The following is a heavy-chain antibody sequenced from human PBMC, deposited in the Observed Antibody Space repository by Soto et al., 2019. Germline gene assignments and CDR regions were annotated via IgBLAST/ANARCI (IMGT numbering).Heavy chain of an antibody. Sequence: EVQLVETGGGLIQPGGSLRLSCAASEFTVSTNYMSWVRQAPGKGLEWVSGIYSGDTTSYADSVKGRFTISKDNSKNTLYLQMNSLSAEDTAVYYCARSTSSGYYYYWGQGTLVTVSS. J-gene: IGHJ4*02. V-gene: IGHV3-53*02. CDR3: ARSTSSGYYYY. CDR1: EFTVSTNY. CDR2: IYSGDTT. D-gene: IGHD3-22*01.